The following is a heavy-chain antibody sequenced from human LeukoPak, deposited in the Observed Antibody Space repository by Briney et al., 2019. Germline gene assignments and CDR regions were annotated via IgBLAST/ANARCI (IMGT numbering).Heavy chain of an antibody. J-gene: IGHJ4*02. CDR1: GYTFTGYY. CDR3: ARVSYTGTYTYDY. CDR2: INPNSGGT. Sequence: ASVKVSCKPSGYTFTGYYIHWVRQAPGLGLEWMGWINPNSGGTNYAQKFQGSVTMTRDTSISAAYMGLSRLTFDDTAMYYCARVSYTGTYTYDYWGQGTLVTVSS. D-gene: IGHD1-26*01. V-gene: IGHV1-2*02.